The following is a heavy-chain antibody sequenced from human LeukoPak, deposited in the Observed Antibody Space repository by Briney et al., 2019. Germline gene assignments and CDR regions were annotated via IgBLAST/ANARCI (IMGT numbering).Heavy chain of an antibody. J-gene: IGHJ5*02. D-gene: IGHD3-22*01. CDR2: IYTSGST. Sequence: SETLSLTCTVSGGSISSYYWSWIRQPAGKGLEWIGRIYTSGSTNYNPSLKSRVTMSVDMSKNQFSLKPSSVTAADTAVYYCARGPGRNYDSSGYIFPFDPWGQGTLVTVSS. CDR1: GGSISSYY. CDR3: ARGPGRNYDSSGYIFPFDP. V-gene: IGHV4-4*07.